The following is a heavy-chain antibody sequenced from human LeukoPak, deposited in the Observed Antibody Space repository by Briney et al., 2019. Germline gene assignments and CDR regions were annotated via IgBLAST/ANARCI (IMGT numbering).Heavy chain of an antibody. J-gene: IGHJ4*02. Sequence: PGGSLRLSCAASGFTFRNHGMHWVRQAPGKGLEWAAVIYYDGSIEYYADSVKGRFTISRDNAKNSLYLQMNSLRAEDTAVYYCARDKGDYDTSGSLFVFGGQGTLVTASS. CDR3: ARDKGDYDTSGSLFVF. D-gene: IGHD3-22*01. CDR1: GFTFRNHG. CDR2: IYYDGSIE. V-gene: IGHV3-33*01.